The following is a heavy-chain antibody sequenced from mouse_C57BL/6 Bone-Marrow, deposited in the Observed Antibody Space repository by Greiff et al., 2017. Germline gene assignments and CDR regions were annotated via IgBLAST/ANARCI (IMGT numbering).Heavy chain of an antibody. D-gene: IGHD2-5*01. J-gene: IGHJ1*03. CDR3: ARCLYYSNYGYCDV. V-gene: IGHV1-81*01. Sequence: QVQLQQSGAELARPGASVKLSCTASGYTFTSYGISWVKQRTGQGLEWIGEIYPRSGNTYYNEKFKGKATLTADKSSSTAYMELRSLTSEDSAVYFCARCLYYSNYGYCDVWGTGTTVTVSS. CDR2: IYPRSGNT. CDR1: GYTFTSYG.